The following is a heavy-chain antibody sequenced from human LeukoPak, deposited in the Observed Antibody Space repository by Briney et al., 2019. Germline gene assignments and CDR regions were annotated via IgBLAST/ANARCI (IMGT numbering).Heavy chain of an antibody. Sequence: SETLSLTCAVYGGSFSGYYWSWIRQPPGKGLEWIGEINHSGSTNYNPSLKSRVTISVDTSKNQFSLKLSSVTAADTAVYYCARGQYDYVWGSYRYTGFDPWGQGNLVTVSS. CDR1: GGSFSGYY. V-gene: IGHV4-34*01. J-gene: IGHJ5*02. CDR3: ARGQYDYVWGSYRYTGFDP. D-gene: IGHD3-16*02. CDR2: INHSGST.